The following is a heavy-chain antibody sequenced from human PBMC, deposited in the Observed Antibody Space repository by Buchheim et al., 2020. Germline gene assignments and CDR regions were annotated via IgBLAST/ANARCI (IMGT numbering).Heavy chain of an antibody. CDR2: IYYSGST. V-gene: IGHV4-39*01. CDR1: GGSISSSSYY. J-gene: IGHJ4*02. CDR3: ARHSYYDSSGYYPFDY. Sequence: QLQLQESGPGLVKPSETLSLTCTVSGGSISSSSYYWGWIRQPPGKGLEWIGSIYYSGSTYYNPSLKSPVTLSVETSNNHFSLKLSSVTAADTAVYSCARHSYYDSSGYYPFDYWGQGTL. D-gene: IGHD3-22*01.